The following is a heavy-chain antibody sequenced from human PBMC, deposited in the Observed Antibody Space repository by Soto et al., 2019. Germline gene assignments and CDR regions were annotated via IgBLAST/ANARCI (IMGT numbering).Heavy chain of an antibody. CDR2: IFYSGTT. V-gene: IGHV4-39*07. CDR1: GDXVNSVSYS. Sequence: SETLXLTCTVSGDXVNSVSYSWVWVRQPPGKGLEWIGSIFYSGTTQYHPSLDGRVTISVETSKNQFSLELRAVTAADTSVYYCTRATSGSFGNWLGPWGQGLLVTVSS. CDR3: TRATSGSFGNWLGP. J-gene: IGHJ5*02. D-gene: IGHD3-10*01.